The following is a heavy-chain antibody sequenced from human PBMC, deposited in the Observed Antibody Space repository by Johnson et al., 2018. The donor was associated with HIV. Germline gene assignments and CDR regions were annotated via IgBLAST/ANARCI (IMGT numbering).Heavy chain of an antibody. V-gene: IGHV3-53*01. Sequence: VQLEESGGGLIQPGGSLRLSCAASGFTVSSNYMSWVRQAPGKGLAWVSIISGGGSTYSADSVKGRFTISRDNSKNTLYLQMNSLRAEDTAVYYCASLPWGFYTFDIWGQGTMVTVSS. CDR1: GFTVSSNY. CDR3: ASLPWGFYTFDI. D-gene: IGHD2-2*02. CDR2: ISGGGST. J-gene: IGHJ3*02.